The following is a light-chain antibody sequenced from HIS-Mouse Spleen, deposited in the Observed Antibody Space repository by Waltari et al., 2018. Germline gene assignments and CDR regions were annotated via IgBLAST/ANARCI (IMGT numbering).Light chain of an antibody. CDR1: SRKVGSYHL. CDR3: CSYAGSSTVV. CDR2: EGS. J-gene: IGLJ2*01. Sequence: QSALTQPASVSGSPGQSITISCTGTSRKVGSYHLVSWYQQHPGKAHKLMIYEGSKRPSGVSNRFSGSKSGNTASLTISGLQAEDEADYYCCSYAGSSTVVFGGGTKLTVL. V-gene: IGLV2-23*01.